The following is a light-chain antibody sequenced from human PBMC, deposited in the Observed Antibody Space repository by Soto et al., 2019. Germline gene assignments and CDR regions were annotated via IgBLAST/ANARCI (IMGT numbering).Light chain of an antibody. CDR3: QQYGSSPKLT. CDR2: GAS. Sequence: EIVLTQSPGTLSLSPGERATLSCRASQSVSSSYLAWYQQKPGQAPRLLIYGASSRATGIPDRFSGSGSGTDFTFTISRLEPEDFAVYYCQQYGSSPKLTFGGGTKVEIE. J-gene: IGKJ4*01. V-gene: IGKV3-20*01. CDR1: QSVSSSY.